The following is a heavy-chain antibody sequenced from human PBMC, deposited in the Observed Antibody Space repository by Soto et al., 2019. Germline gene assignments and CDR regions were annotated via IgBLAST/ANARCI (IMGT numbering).Heavy chain of an antibody. CDR3: ARQGAALRDYYYGMDV. V-gene: IGHV1-69*12. CDR1: GGTFSSYA. D-gene: IGHD6-25*01. Sequence: QVQLVQSGAEVKKPGSSVKVSCKASGGTFSSYAISWVRQAPGQGLEWMGGIIPIFGTANYAQKFQGRVTITADEPTSTAYMELSSLRSEDTAVYYCARQGAALRDYYYGMDVWGQGTTVTVSS. J-gene: IGHJ6*02. CDR2: IIPIFGTA.